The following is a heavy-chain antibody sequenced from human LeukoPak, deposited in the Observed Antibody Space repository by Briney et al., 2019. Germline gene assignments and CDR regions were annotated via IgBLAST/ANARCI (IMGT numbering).Heavy chain of an antibody. D-gene: IGHD5-18*01. Sequence: SSETLSLTCAVYGGSFSDYYWNWIRQPPGKGLQWIGEVNPRGSTSYNSSLKSRVTISADTSKNQFSLKLSSVTAADTAVYYCARASVDYSYGGPLWYWGQGTLVTVSS. CDR2: VNPRGST. CDR3: ARASVDYSYGGPLWY. J-gene: IGHJ4*02. CDR1: GGSFSDYY. V-gene: IGHV4-34*01.